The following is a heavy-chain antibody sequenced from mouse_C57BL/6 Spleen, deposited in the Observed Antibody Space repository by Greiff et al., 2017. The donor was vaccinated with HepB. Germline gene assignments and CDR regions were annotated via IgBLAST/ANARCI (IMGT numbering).Heavy chain of an antibody. CDR3: TRSGETGPYYYAMDY. CDR1: GYTFTDYE. D-gene: IGHD4-1*01. Sequence: QVQLQQSGAELVRPGASVTLSCKASGYTFTDYEMHWVKQTPVHGLEWIGAIDPETGGTAYNQKFKGKAILTADKSSSTSYLELRSLTSEDSAVYYCTRSGETGPYYYAMDYWGQGTSVTVSS. CDR2: IDPETGGT. V-gene: IGHV1-15*01. J-gene: IGHJ4*01.